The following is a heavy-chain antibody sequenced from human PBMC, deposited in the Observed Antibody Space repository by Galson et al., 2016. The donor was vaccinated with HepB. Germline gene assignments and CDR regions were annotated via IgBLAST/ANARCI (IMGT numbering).Heavy chain of an antibody. D-gene: IGHD4-23*01. Sequence: SLRLSCAASGFVFRAYAMNWVRQAPGKGLEWVSTITESGGGTHCADSVKGRFIISRDNPKNTLYLHMNSLRAEDTAVYYCTKGYGGNPADDWGQGTLVTVSS. CDR3: TKGYGGNPADD. CDR2: ITESGGGT. V-gene: IGHV3-23*01. J-gene: IGHJ4*02. CDR1: GFVFRAYA.